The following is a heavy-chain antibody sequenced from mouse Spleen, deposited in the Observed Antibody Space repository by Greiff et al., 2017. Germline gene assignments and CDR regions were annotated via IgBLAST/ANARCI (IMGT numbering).Heavy chain of an antibody. Sequence: VESGGGLVKPGGSLKLSCAASGFTFSSYAMSWVRQTPEKRLEWVATISDGGSYTYYPDNVKGRFTISRDNAKNNLYLQMSHLKSEDTAMYYCARESSYWYFDVWGTGTTVTVSS. J-gene: IGHJ1*03. CDR2: ISDGGSYT. CDR3: ARESSYWYFDV. CDR1: GFTFSSYA. D-gene: IGHD1-1*01. V-gene: IGHV5-4*01.